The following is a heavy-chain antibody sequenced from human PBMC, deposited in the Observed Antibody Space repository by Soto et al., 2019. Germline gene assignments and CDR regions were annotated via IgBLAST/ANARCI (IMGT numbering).Heavy chain of an antibody. V-gene: IGHV3-72*01. CDR2: TRNRANSYTT. Sequence: EVQLVESRGGLVQPGGSLRLSCAASGFTFSDHYMDWVRQAPGKGLEWVARTRNRANSYTTEYAASVKGRFTISRDNSKDSLYLQMNSLETEDTAVYYCTRSSGSYRYFDLWGRGTLVTVSS. CDR1: GFTFSDHY. J-gene: IGHJ2*01. CDR3: TRSSGSYRYFDL. D-gene: IGHD1-26*01.